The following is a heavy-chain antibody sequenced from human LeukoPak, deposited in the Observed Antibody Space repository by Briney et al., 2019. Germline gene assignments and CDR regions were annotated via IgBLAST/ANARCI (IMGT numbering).Heavy chain of an antibody. CDR3: AGNEIDIVVVPAATH. V-gene: IGHV3-30*02. J-gene: IGHJ4*02. Sequence: PGGSLRLSCAAPGFTFSSYGMHWVRQAPGKGLEWVAFIRYDGSNKYHADSVKGRFTISRDNSKNTLYLQMNSLRAEDTAVYYCAGNEIDIVVVPAATHWGQGTLVTVSS. CDR2: IRYDGSNK. D-gene: IGHD2-2*01. CDR1: GFTFSSYG.